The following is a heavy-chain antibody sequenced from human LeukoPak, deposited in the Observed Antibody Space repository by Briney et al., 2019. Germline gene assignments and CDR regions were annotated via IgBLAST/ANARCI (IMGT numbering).Heavy chain of an antibody. Sequence: GGSLRLSCAASGFTFSDYYMSWIRQAPGKGLEWVSYISSSGSTIYYADSVKGRFTTSRDNAKNSLYLQMNSLRAEDTAVYYCAREVAGMPGNWFDPWGQGTLVTVSS. CDR1: GFTFSDYY. J-gene: IGHJ5*02. V-gene: IGHV3-11*04. D-gene: IGHD6-19*01. CDR3: AREVAGMPGNWFDP. CDR2: ISSSGSTI.